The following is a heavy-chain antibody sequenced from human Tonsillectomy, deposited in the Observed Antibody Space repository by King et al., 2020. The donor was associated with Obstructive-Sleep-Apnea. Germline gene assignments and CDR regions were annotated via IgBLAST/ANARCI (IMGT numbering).Heavy chain of an antibody. CDR3: ATNNQYIFDN. J-gene: IGHJ4*02. CDR2: IKYDGGER. V-gene: IGHV3-7*01. D-gene: IGHD1-14*01. CDR1: GFIFNNYW. Sequence: VQLVESGGGLVQPGGSLRLSCVVSGFIFNNYWMSWVRQAPGKGLEWVASIKYDGGERYYVESVQGRFTTSRDNAKNSLFLQMNSLGVEDTAVYYCATNNQYIFDNWGQGTLVIVSS.